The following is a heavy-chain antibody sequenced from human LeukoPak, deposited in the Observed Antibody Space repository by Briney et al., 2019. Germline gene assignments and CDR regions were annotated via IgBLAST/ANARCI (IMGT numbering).Heavy chain of an antibody. Sequence: GESLKISCKGSGYSFTSYWIGWVRQMPGKGLEWMGIIYPGDSDTRYSPSFQGQVTISADKSVSTAYLQWSSLKASDTAMYYCARLYYGAGTKGYYYYGMDVWGQGTTVTVSS. CDR1: GYSFTSYW. V-gene: IGHV5-51*01. CDR2: IYPGDSDT. CDR3: ARLYYGAGTKGYYYYGMDV. D-gene: IGHD3-10*01. J-gene: IGHJ6*02.